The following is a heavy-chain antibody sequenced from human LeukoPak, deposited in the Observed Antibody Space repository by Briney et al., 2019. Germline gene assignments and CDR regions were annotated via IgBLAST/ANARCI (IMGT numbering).Heavy chain of an antibody. V-gene: IGHV1-2*02. D-gene: IGHD6-13*01. CDR2: INPNSGGT. J-gene: IGHJ6*02. CDR3: ARVQQQLRYGMDV. CDR1: GYTFTGYY. Sequence: ASVKVSCKASGYTFTGYYMHWVRQAPGQGLEWMGWINPNSGGTNYAQKFQGRVTMTRDTSISTAHMELSRLRSDDTAVYYCARVQQQLRYGMDVWGQGTTVTVSS.